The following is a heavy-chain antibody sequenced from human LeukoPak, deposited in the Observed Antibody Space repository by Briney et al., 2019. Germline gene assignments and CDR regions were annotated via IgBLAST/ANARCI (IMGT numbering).Heavy chain of an antibody. D-gene: IGHD1-26*01. CDR1: GFTFSSYS. V-gene: IGHV3-21*01. CDR2: ISSSSSYI. CDR3: ARVWELLRPAFDI. J-gene: IGHJ3*02. Sequence: GGSLRLSCAASGFTFSSYSMNWVRQAPGKGLEWVSSISSSSSYIYYADSVKGRFTISRDNAKNSLYLQMNSLRAEDTAVYYCARVWELLRPAFDIWGQGTKVTVSS.